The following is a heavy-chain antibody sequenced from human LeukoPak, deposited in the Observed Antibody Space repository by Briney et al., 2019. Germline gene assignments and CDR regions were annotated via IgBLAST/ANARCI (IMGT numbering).Heavy chain of an antibody. CDR3: ARGPADYYDKSGYSFDY. V-gene: IGHV4-59*01. Sequence: SETLSLTCTVSGGSISSYYWSWIRQPPGKGLEWIGYIYYSGSTNYNPSLKSRVTISIATSKNQFSLKLSSGAAADTAVYYCARGPADYYDKSGYSFDYWGQGTLVTVSS. CDR2: IYYSGST. CDR1: GGSISSYY. D-gene: IGHD3-22*01. J-gene: IGHJ4*02.